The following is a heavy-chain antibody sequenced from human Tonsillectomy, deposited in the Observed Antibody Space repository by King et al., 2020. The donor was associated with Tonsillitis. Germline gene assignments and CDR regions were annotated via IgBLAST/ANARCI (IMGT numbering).Heavy chain of an antibody. Sequence: QLVQSGAEMKKPGASVKVSCNAFGYTFTTSAIQWVRQAPGQRLEWMGYINAGNGHTRYSHKFQGRGTISRDTSARTAYMELTHLRSEDTAVYYCAKDTWTSLYNWFDPWGQGTLVTVSS. J-gene: IGHJ5*02. CDR2: INAGNGHT. V-gene: IGHV1-3*01. D-gene: IGHD3/OR15-3a*01. CDR1: GYTFTTSA. CDR3: AKDTWTSLYNWFDP.